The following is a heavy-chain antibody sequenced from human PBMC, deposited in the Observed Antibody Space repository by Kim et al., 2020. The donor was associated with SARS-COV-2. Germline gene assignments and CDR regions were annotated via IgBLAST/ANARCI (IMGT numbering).Heavy chain of an antibody. J-gene: IGHJ4*02. D-gene: IGHD3-10*01. V-gene: IGHV4-34*01. CDR2: INHSGST. CDR3: ARALLHAFGDDYFDY. CDR1: GGSFSGYY. Sequence: SETVSLTCAVYGGSFSGYYWSWIRQPPGKGLEWIGEINHSGSTNYNPSLKSRVTISVDTSKNQFSLKLSSVTAADTAVYYCARALLHAFGDDYFDYWGQGTLVTVSS.